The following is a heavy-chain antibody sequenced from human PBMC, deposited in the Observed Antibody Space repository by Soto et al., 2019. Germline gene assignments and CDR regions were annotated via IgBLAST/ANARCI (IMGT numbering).Heavy chain of an antibody. V-gene: IGHV4-34*01. CDR1: GGSFSGYY. CDR2: INHSGST. J-gene: IGHJ3*02. D-gene: IGHD3-3*01. Sequence: SETLSLTCAVSGGSFSGYYWSWIRQPPGKGLEWIGEINHSGSTNYNPSLKSRVTISVDTSKNQFSLKLSSVTAADTAVYYCASSARDFWSGYLDAFDIWGQGTMVTVSS. CDR3: ASSARDFWSGYLDAFDI.